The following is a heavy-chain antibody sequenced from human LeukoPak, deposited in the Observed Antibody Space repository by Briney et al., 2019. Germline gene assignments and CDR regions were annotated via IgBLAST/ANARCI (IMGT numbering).Heavy chain of an antibody. CDR3: ARDYGNYGSGSPSC. CDR2: IGTAGDT. J-gene: IGHJ4*02. V-gene: IGHV3-13*01. CDR1: GCTFSSYD. Sequence: GGSLRLSCAASGCTFSSYDMHWVHEATGKGLEWVSAIGTAGDTYYPGSVKGRFTVSRDNAKNSLYLQMNSLRAEDTAVYYCARDYGNYGSGSPSCWGQGTLVTVSS. D-gene: IGHD3-10*01.